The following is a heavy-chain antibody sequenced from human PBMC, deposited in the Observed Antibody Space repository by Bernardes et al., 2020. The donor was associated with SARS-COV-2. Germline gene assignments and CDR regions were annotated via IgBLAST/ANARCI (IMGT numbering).Heavy chain of an antibody. CDR3: VKGGIGEAGLDY. Sequence: SLRLSCGASGFIFNNFAMTWVRQAPGKGLDWVSSIGGRDDGYNKYYAESVKGRFTISRDNSKNTVILQMNTVRSEDTAKYYCVKGGIGEAGLDYWGRGTLVTVSS. J-gene: IGHJ4*02. CDR2: IGGRDDGYNK. CDR1: GFIFNNFA. D-gene: IGHD6-19*01. V-gene: IGHV3-23*01.